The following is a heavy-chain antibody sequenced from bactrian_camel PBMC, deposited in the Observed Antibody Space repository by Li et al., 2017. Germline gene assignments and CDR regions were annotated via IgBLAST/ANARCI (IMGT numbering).Heavy chain of an antibody. CDR1: GYTYVGCS. V-gene: IGHV3S53*01. CDR2: IISDGTT. J-gene: IGHJ6*01. D-gene: IGHD3*01. Sequence: HVQLVESGGGSVQAGESLRLSCTGSGYTYVGCSMAWYRQAPGKERELVARIISDGTTIYAGSMKGRVTISRDKVKSTVDLLMNSLKPEDTAMYYCAADHRCTTITQISSRTVPRSRGQGTQVTVS. CDR3: AADHRCTTITQISSRTVPRS.